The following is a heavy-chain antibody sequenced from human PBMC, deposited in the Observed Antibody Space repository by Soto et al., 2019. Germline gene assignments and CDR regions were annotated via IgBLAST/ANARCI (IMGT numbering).Heavy chain of an antibody. V-gene: IGHV6-1*01. CDR2: AYYRSKWYI. J-gene: IGHJ6*02. D-gene: IGHD6-19*01. Sequence: SQTLSLTCAISGDSVSSDSAAWNWIRQSPSRGLEWLGRAYYRSKWYIEYAPSVNSRITTNPDTSKNQLSLQLISVNPDDTAVYYCVRSRVFIAVTSVTNYYYYYGMDVWGQGTTVTVSS. CDR1: GDSVSSDSAA. CDR3: VRSRVFIAVTSVTNYYYYYGMDV.